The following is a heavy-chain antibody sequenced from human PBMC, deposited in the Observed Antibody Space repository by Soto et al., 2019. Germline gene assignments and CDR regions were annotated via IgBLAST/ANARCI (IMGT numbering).Heavy chain of an antibody. J-gene: IGHJ4*02. CDR3: AGGTGWFIVD. Sequence: EVQLVESGGGLVQPGGSLRLSCAASGFTFSSYWMNWVRQAPGKGLEWVANIKQDGTEKHYVDSVKDRFTISRDNAQRSLHLQLNSLRADDTAVYYCAGGTGWFIVDWGQGTLVTVSS. CDR1: GFTFSSYW. D-gene: IGHD6-19*01. CDR2: IKQDGTEK. V-gene: IGHV3-7*02.